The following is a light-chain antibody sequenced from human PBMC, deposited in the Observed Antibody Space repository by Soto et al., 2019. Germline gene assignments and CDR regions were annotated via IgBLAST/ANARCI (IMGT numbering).Light chain of an antibody. CDR1: SSDVGGYNY. CDR3: SSYTSSTTVV. J-gene: IGLJ2*01. CDR2: EVS. V-gene: IGLV2-14*01. Sequence: QSALTQPASVSGSPGQSITISCTGTSSDVGGYNYVSWYQQHLGKAPKLMIYEVSNRPSGVSNRFSGSKSDNTASLTISGLQAEDEADYYCSSYTSSTTVVFGGGTKLTVL.